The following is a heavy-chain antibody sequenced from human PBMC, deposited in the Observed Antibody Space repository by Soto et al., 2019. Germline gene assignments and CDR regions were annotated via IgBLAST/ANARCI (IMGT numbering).Heavy chain of an antibody. V-gene: IGHV3-7*01. J-gene: IGHJ5*02. D-gene: IGHD6-13*01. CDR2: IKQDGSEK. CDR3: ARSPKAAAGTWWFDP. Sequence: GSLRLSCAPSGFTFSSYWMSWVRQAPGKGLEWVANIKQDGSEKYYVDSVKGRFTISRDNAKNSLYLQMNSLRAEDTAVYYCARSPKAAAGTWWFDPWGQGTLVTVSS. CDR1: GFTFSSYW.